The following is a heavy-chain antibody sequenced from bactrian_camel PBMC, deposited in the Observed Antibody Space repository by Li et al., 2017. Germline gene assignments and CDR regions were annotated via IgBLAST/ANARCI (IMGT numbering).Heavy chain of an antibody. J-gene: IGHJ4*01. Sequence: HVQLVESGGGSVQAGGSLRLSCTTSQYAIRNFDLAWFRQRPGEDREGVAAIERSGIAIYKESVEGRFTISKANASNTFYLQMNKLKPEDSAMYYCAAGRDSAGGVWCRNSDFPYMGQGTQVTVS. CDR2: IERSGIA. V-gene: IGHV3S53*01. D-gene: IGHD7*01. CDR1: QYAIRNFD.